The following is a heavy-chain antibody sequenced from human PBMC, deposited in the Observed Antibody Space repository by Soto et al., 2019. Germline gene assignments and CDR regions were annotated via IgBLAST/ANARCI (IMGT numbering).Heavy chain of an antibody. D-gene: IGHD4-17*01. CDR3: ARIPTGYPNWFDP. J-gene: IGHJ5*02. CDR2: IHPGDSRT. CDR1: GYSFTAYW. Sequence: GESLKISCKGSGYSFTAYWIGWMRQMPGEGLEWMGVIHPGDSRTEYSPSFQGHVTISADKSINTAYLQWSSLKASETAIYYCARIPTGYPNWFDPWGQGTLVTVSS. V-gene: IGHV5-51*01.